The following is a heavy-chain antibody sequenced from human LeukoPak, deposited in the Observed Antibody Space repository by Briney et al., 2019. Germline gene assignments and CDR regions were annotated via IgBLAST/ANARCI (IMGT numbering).Heavy chain of an antibody. D-gene: IGHD3-3*01. CDR3: ARGPRRVRFLEWLSKGRDYYYGMDV. V-gene: IGHV3-48*04. Sequence: GGSLRLSCVASGFPFSSYWMTWVRQAPGKGLEWVSYISSGGSTIYYADSAKGRFTISRDNAKNSLYLQMNSLRAEDTAVYYCARGPRRVRFLEWLSKGRDYYYGMDVWGQGTTVTVSS. CDR2: ISSGGSTI. CDR1: GFPFSSYW. J-gene: IGHJ6*02.